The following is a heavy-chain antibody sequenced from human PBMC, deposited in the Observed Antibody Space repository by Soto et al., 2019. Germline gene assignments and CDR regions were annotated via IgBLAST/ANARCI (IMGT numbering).Heavy chain of an antibody. CDR1: GGTFSSYT. CDR3: AREGPYSGSYKYYNYDGMDV. J-gene: IGHJ6*02. D-gene: IGHD1-26*01. CDR2: IIPILGIA. Sequence: QVQLVQSGAEVKKPGSSVKVSCKASGGTFSSYTISWVRQAPGQGLEWMGRIIPILGIANYAQKFQGRVTIPADKSTSTAYMELSSLRSEDTAVYYCAREGPYSGSYKYYNYDGMDVWGQGTTVTVSS. V-gene: IGHV1-69*08.